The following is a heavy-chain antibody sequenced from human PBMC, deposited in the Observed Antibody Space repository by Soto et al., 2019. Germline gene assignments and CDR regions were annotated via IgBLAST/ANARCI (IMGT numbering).Heavy chain of an antibody. V-gene: IGHV3-23*02. CDR2: ITDTSSRI. Sequence: LLESGGGLVRPGGALRLSCVASGFTFRASAMTWVRQAPGKGLEWVSGITDTSSRIYYGDAVKGRFIISRDNSKDTVFLQMNNLRVEDTAMYYCAKDLKFPGVWGRGTLVTVSA. CDR3: AKDLKFPGV. D-gene: IGHD4-17*01. J-gene: IGHJ2*01. CDR1: GFTFRASA.